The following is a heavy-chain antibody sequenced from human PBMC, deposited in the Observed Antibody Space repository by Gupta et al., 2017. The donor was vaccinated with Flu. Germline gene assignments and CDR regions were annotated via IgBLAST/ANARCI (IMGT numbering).Heavy chain of an antibody. CDR3: VKDLFSSGYDGMDV. V-gene: IGHV3-30*18. CDR2: ILNDGSNE. D-gene: IGHD3-22*01. J-gene: IGHJ6*02. CDR1: GFTFSRYA. Sequence: QVHLVESGGGVVQPGRSLRLSCSASGFTFSRYAMHWVRQAPGKGLGWVAVILNDGSNEHYGDSVKGRFTISRDNSKNKIYLQMNNLRAGDTAVYYCVKDLFSSGYDGMDVWGQGTTVTVSS.